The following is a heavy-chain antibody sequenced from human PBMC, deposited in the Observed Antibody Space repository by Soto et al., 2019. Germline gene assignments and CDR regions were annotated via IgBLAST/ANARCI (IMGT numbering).Heavy chain of an antibody. CDR1: GYTFTSYG. CDR3: ARTYYDFWSGYYTVYWYFDL. CDR2: ISAYNGNT. V-gene: IGHV1-18*01. J-gene: IGHJ2*01. Sequence: ASVKVSCKASGYTFTSYGISWVRQAPGQGLEWMGWISAYNGNTNYAQKLQGRVTMTTDTSTSTAYMELRSLRSDDTAVYYCARTYYDFWSGYYTVYWYFDLWGRGTLVTVS. D-gene: IGHD3-3*01.